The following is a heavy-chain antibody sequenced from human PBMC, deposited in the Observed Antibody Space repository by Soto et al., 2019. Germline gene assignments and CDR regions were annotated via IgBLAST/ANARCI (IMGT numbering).Heavy chain of an antibody. Sequence: ASVKVSCKASGYTFTSYGISWVRQAPGQGLEWMGWISAYNGNTNYAQKLQGRVTMTTDTSTSTAYMELRSLRSDDTAVYYCARELRIFGVVIGRRDNYYYGMDVWGQGTTVTVSS. CDR3: ARELRIFGVVIGRRDNYYYGMDV. V-gene: IGHV1-18*01. J-gene: IGHJ6*02. D-gene: IGHD3-3*02. CDR1: GYTFTSYG. CDR2: ISAYNGNT.